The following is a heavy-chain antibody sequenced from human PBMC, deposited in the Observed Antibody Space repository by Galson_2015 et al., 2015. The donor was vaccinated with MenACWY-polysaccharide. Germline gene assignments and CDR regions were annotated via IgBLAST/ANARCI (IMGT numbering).Heavy chain of an antibody. CDR3: ARGLAVTGYYFDY. D-gene: IGHD6-19*01. Sequence: CAISGDSVSGNSVAWNWIRQSPSRGLEWLGRTYFRSKWYSDYAESVKSRISINADTSKNQFSLQLNSVTPEDTAVYYCARGLAVTGYYFDYWGQGTTVTVSS. CDR2: TYFRSKWYS. J-gene: IGHJ4*03. V-gene: IGHV6-1*01. CDR1: GDSVSGNSVA.